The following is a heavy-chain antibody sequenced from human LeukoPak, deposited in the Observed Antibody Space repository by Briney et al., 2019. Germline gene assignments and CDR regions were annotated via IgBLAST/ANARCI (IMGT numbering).Heavy chain of an antibody. CDR3: ARRRAVPGFYYFDY. Sequence: PSETLSLTCSVSGGSISNYYWTWIRQPPGKGLEWIGYIYYSGSTKYNDSLRSRVTISVDTSKNQFSLRLSSLTAADTAVYYCARRRAVPGFYYFDYWGQGTLVTVPS. J-gene: IGHJ4*02. D-gene: IGHD2/OR15-2a*01. CDR2: IYYSGST. CDR1: GGSISNYY. V-gene: IGHV4-59*08.